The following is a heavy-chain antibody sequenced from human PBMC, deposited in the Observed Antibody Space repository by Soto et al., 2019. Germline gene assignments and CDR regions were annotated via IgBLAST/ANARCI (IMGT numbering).Heavy chain of an antibody. V-gene: IGHV1-69*06. D-gene: IGHD6-13*01. CDR1: GGTFSSYA. J-gene: IGHJ4*02. CDR2: IIPIFGTA. Sequence: QVQLVQSGAEVKKPGSSVKVSCKASGGTFSSYAISWVRQAPGQGLEWMGGIIPIFGTANYAQKFQGRVTITADNSTSTAYIGVSSLRSEDTAVYYCARDGVGEQQLVHGWDTLWYWGQGTLVTVS. CDR3: ARDGVGEQQLVHGWDTLWY.